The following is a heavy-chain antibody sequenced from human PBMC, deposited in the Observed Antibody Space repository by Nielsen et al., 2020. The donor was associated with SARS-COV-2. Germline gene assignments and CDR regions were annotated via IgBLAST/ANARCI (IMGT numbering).Heavy chain of an antibody. Sequence: GESLKISCAASGFTFSTYGMHWVRQAPGKGLEWVAAISYDGSNKYYVDSVKGRFTISRDNSKNKLYLQMSSLREEDTAVYYCAKDWTAIVVVPSGGVDYWGQGTLVTVSS. CDR1: GFTFSTYG. V-gene: IGHV3-30*18. D-gene: IGHD2-15*01. CDR2: ISYDGSNK. CDR3: AKDWTAIVVVPSGGVDY. J-gene: IGHJ4*02.